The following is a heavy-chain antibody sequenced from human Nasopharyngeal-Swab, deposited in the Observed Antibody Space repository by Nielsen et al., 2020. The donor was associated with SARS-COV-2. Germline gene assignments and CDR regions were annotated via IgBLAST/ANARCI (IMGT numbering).Heavy chain of an antibody. Sequence: WIRQPLGKGLEWIGEIYHSGSTNYNPSLKSRVTISVDKSKNQFSLKLSSVTAADTAVYYCASPQGSSGHYYMDVWGKGTTVTVSS. D-gene: IGHD3-22*01. CDR3: ASPQGSSGHYYMDV. CDR2: IYHSGST. V-gene: IGHV4-4*02. J-gene: IGHJ6*03.